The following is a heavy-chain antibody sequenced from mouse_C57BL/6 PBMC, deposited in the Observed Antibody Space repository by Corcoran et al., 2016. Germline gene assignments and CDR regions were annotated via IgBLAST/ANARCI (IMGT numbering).Heavy chain of an antibody. D-gene: IGHD1-1*01. CDR1: GYTFTDYY. CDR2: INPNNGGT. V-gene: IGHV1-26*01. Sequence: EVQLQQSGPELVKPGASVKISCKASGYTFTDYYMNWVKQSHGKSLEWIGDINPNNGGTSYNQKFKGKATLTVDKSSSTAYMELRSLTSEDSAVYYCANSSSFAYWGQGTLVTVSA. J-gene: IGHJ3*01. CDR3: ANSSSFAY.